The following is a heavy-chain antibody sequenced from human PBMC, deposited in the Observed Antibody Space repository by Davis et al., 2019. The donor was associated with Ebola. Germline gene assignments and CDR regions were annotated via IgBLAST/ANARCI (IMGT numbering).Heavy chain of an antibody. CDR3: AEGGTNNFLGAN. J-gene: IGHJ4*02. CDR1: GFTFSTYS. D-gene: IGHD2-8*01. CDR2: ISSSGSTI. Sequence: ESLKTSCAASGFTFSTYSMNCVRQAPGTGLEWVSYISSSGSTIYYADSVKGRFTISRDNAKNSLYLQMDSLRAEDTAVFYCAEGGTNNFLGANWGQGTLVTVSS. V-gene: IGHV3-48*01.